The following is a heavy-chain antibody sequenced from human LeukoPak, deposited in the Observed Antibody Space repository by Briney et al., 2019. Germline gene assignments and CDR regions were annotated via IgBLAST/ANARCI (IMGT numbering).Heavy chain of an antibody. CDR1: GYTFTGYY. D-gene: IGHD5-18*01. Sequence: GASVKVSCKPSGYTFTGYYMHWVRQAPGQGLQWMGWINPNSGGTNYAQKFQGRVTMTRDTSISTAYMELSRLTSDDTAVYYWARGTGEGYSYGRYFFDYWGQGTLVTVSS. CDR3: ARGTGEGYSYGRYFFDY. CDR2: INPNSGGT. V-gene: IGHV1-2*02. J-gene: IGHJ4*02.